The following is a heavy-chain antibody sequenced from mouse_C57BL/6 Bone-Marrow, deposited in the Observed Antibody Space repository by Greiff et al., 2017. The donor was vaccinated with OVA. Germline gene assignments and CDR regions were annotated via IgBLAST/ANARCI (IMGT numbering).Heavy chain of an antibody. V-gene: IGHV1-81*01. CDR2: IYPRSGNT. D-gene: IGHD2-5*01. J-gene: IGHJ1*03. CDR3: ARERDYYSNFDWYFDV. Sequence: QVQLKQSGAELARPGASVKLSCKASGYTFTSYGISWVKQRTGQGLEWIGEIYPRSGNTYYNEKFKGKATLTADKSSSTAYMERRSLTSEDSAVYFCARERDYYSNFDWYFDVWGTGTTVTVSS. CDR1: GYTFTSYG.